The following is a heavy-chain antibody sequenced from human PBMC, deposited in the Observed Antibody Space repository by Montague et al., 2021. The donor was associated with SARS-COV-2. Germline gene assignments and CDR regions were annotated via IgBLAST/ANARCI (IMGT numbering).Heavy chain of an antibody. J-gene: IGHJ4*02. D-gene: IGHD3-10*01. V-gene: IGHV4-34*01. Sequence: SETLSLTCSRLVSWYSGDDWRRIRLNPGKQQNWFADICQRGNTNYNPSLKSRVTISVDTSKNQFSLKLSSVTAADTAVYYCAGGRTLNILWFRELLGLCYWGQGTLVTVSS. CDR2: ICQRGNT. CDR1: VSWYSGDD. CDR3: AGGRTLNILWFRELLGLCY.